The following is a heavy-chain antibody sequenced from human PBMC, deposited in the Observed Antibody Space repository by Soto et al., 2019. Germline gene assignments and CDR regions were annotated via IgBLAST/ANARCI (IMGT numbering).Heavy chain of an antibody. CDR2: INPSGDST. D-gene: IGHD3-10*01. Sequence: QVQLVQSGAEVKKPGASVKVSCKASGYAFSGFYMHWVRQAPGQGLEWMGVINPSGDSTTYAQKFQGRLTMTKDTSTSTLYMELSSLRSEDTAVYYCARDWEFGFWGLGTLVTVSS. J-gene: IGHJ4*02. V-gene: IGHV1-46*01. CDR3: ARDWEFGF. CDR1: GYAFSGFY.